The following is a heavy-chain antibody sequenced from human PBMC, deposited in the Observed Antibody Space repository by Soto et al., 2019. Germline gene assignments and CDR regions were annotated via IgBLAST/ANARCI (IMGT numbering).Heavy chain of an antibody. J-gene: IGHJ4*02. Sequence: GGSLRLSCAASGFTFSSYGMHWVRQAPGKGLEWVAVIWYDGSNKYYADSVKGRFTISRDNSKNTLYLQMNSLRAEDTAVYYCARDLFGSSSPAIDYWGQGTLVTVSS. V-gene: IGHV3-33*01. CDR3: ARDLFGSSSPAIDY. D-gene: IGHD6-6*01. CDR2: IWYDGSNK. CDR1: GFTFSSYG.